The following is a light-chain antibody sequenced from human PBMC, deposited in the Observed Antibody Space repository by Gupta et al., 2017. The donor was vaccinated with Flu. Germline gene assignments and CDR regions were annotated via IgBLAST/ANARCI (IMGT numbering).Light chain of an antibody. CDR2: DVS. J-gene: IGLJ1*01. Sequence: GTSSDVGGYNYVSWYQQHPGKAPKLMIYDVSKRPSGVPDRFSGSKSGNTASLTISGLQAEDEADYYCCSYAGGSNVFGTGTKVTVL. V-gene: IGLV2-11*01. CDR3: CSYAGGSNV. CDR1: SSDVGGYNY.